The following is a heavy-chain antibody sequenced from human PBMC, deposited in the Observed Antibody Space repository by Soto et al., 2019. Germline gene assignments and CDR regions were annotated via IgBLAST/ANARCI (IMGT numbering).Heavy chain of an antibody. Sequence: GGSLRLSCAASGFTFSSYSMNWVRQAPGKGLEWVSSISSSSSYIYYADSVKGRFTISRDNAKNSLYLQMNSLRAEDTAVYYCARGRKDGDAFDIWGQGTMVTVSS. CDR3: ARGRKDGDAFDI. V-gene: IGHV3-21*01. J-gene: IGHJ3*02. CDR1: GFTFSSYS. CDR2: ISSSSSYI.